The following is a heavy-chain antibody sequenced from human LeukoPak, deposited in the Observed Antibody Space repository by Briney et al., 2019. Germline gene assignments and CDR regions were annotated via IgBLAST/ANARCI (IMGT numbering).Heavy chain of an antibody. CDR3: ARKYGSGSYYYMDV. V-gene: IGHV3-21*01. D-gene: IGHD3-10*01. CDR2: ISSSSSYI. J-gene: IGHJ6*03. Sequence: PGGSLRLSCAASGSTFSSYSMNWVRQAPGKGLEWVSSISSSSSYIYYADSVKGRFTISRDNAKNSLYLQMNSLRAEDTAVYYCARKYGSGSYYYMDVWGKGTTVTVSS. CDR1: GSTFSSYS.